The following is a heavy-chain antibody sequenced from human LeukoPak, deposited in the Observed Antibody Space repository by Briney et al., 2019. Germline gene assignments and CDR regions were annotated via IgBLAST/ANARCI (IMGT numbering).Heavy chain of an antibody. Sequence: SETLSLTCAVYGGSFSGYYWSWIRQPPGKGLEWIGEINHGGSTNYNPSLKSRVTISVDTSKNQFSLKLSSVTAADTAVYYCAREALAGVGATAGDAFDIWGQGTMVTVSS. CDR3: AREALAGVGATAGDAFDI. J-gene: IGHJ3*02. V-gene: IGHV4-34*01. CDR1: GGSFSGYY. D-gene: IGHD1-26*01. CDR2: INHGGST.